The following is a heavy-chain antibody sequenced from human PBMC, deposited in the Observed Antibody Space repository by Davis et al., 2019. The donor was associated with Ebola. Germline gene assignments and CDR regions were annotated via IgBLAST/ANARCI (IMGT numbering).Heavy chain of an antibody. Sequence: GESLKISCAASGFTFSSYDMHWVRQDTGKGLEWVSAIGTAGDTYYPGSVKGRFTISRENAKNSLYLQMNSLRAEDTAVYYCARDNGQQLVGWYFDLWGRGTLVTVPS. CDR2: IGTAGDT. CDR3: ARDNGQQLVGWYFDL. CDR1: GFTFSSYD. D-gene: IGHD6-13*01. J-gene: IGHJ2*01. V-gene: IGHV3-13*01.